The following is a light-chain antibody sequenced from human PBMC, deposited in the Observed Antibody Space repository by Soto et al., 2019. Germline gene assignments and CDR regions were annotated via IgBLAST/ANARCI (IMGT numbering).Light chain of an antibody. CDR2: AAA. J-gene: IGKJ4*01. Sequence: AIRMTHSPSSFSASTGDRVTITCRASQGISSYLAWYQQKPAKAPKLLIYAAATLQSGVPSRFSGSGSGTEFTLTISCLQSEDFATYYCQQYYRYPLTFGGGTKVEIK. CDR1: QGISSY. CDR3: QQYYRYPLT. V-gene: IGKV1-8*01.